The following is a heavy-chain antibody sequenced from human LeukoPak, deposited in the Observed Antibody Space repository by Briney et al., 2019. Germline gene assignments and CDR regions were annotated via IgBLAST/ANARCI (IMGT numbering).Heavy chain of an antibody. CDR1: GFTFSSYG. CDR2: IWYDGSNK. Sequence: GGSLRLSCAASGFTFSSYGMHWVRQAPGKGLEWVAVIWYDGSNKYYADSVKGRFTISRDNSKNTLYLQMNSLRAEDTAVYYCARDGGGPYYYDSSGYPNWFDPWGQGTLVTVSS. CDR3: ARDGGGPYYYDSSGYPNWFDP. J-gene: IGHJ5*02. V-gene: IGHV3-33*01. D-gene: IGHD3-22*01.